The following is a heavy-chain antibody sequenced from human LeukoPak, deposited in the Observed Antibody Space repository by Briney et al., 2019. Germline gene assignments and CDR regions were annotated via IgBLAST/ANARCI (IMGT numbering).Heavy chain of an antibody. Sequence: GGSLRLSCAASGFTLSNALMSWVGQAPGKGLEWVGRFRSKTDGGTTDYAAPVKGRFTISRDDSKNTLYLQMNSLKTADTAVYYCTTDIVLMVYAIRCGYWGQGTLVTVSS. D-gene: IGHD2-8*01. CDR3: TTDIVLMVYAIRCGY. CDR1: GFTLSNAL. V-gene: IGHV3-15*01. CDR2: FRSKTDGGTT. J-gene: IGHJ4*02.